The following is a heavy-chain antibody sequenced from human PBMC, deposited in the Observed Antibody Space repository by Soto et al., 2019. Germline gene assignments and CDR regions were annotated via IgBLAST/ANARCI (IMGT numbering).Heavy chain of an antibody. CDR1: GGSISSYY. J-gene: IGHJ5*02. Sequence: QVQLQESGPGLVKPSETLSLTCTVSGGSISSYYWSWIRQPPGKGLEWIGYIYYSGSTNYNPSLRRRVTIAVDTAKNQFSLKRSPVTAADTAVYYCAGSLWFGELGNWFDPWGQGTLVTVPP. CDR2: IYYSGST. CDR3: AGSLWFGELGNWFDP. D-gene: IGHD3-10*01. V-gene: IGHV4-59*01.